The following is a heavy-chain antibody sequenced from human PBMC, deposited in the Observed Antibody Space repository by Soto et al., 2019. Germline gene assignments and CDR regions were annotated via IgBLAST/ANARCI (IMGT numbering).Heavy chain of an antibody. J-gene: IGHJ4*02. CDR3: VGGSWFD. Sequence: EVQLVESGGDMVQPGRSLKLSCVGSGYSFEDYSMHWVRQAPGKGLEWVSGISSNGNFTGYADSVKGRFTISRDNAKNSLFLQMRSLSLEDTALYSCVGGSWFDWGQGTLVTVSS. CDR1: GYSFEDYS. V-gene: IGHV3-9*01. D-gene: IGHD2-15*01. CDR2: ISSNGNFT.